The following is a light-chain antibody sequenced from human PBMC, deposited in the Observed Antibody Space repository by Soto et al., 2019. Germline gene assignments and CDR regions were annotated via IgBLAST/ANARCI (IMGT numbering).Light chain of an antibody. CDR3: QQYNNWPQWT. J-gene: IGKJ1*01. V-gene: IGKV3-15*01. Sequence: EIVMTQSPATLSVSPGERATLSCRASQSVSSNLAWYQQKPGQAPRLLIYGASTRATGIPARFSGSGSGTEFTLTISSLQSEEFAVYYCQQYNNWPQWTFGQGNKVEIK. CDR1: QSVSSN. CDR2: GAS.